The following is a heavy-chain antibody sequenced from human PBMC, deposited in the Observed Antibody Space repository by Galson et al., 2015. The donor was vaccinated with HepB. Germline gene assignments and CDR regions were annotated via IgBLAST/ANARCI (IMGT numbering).Heavy chain of an antibody. J-gene: IGHJ3*02. CDR3: ASSSDFWSGYYRSAFDI. D-gene: IGHD3-3*01. CDR1: GFTFSSYG. Sequence: SLRLSCAASGFTFSSYGMHWVRQAPGKGLEWVAVISYDGSNKYYADSVKGRFTISRDNSKNTLYLQMNSLRAEDTAVYYCASSSDFWSGYYRSAFDIWGQGTMVTVSS. CDR2: ISYDGSNK. V-gene: IGHV3-30*03.